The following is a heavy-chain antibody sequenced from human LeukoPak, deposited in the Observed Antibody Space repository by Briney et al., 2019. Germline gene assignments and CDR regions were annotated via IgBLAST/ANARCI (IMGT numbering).Heavy chain of an antibody. CDR2: ISAYNGNT. J-gene: IGHJ4*02. Sequence: GASVKVSCRASGYTFTGYYMHWIRQAPGQGLEWMGWISAYNGNTNYAQKLQGRVTMTTDTSTSTAYMELRSLRSDDTAVYYCARDRAAAAGTSDYWGQGTLVTVSS. CDR1: GYTFTGYY. D-gene: IGHD6-13*01. CDR3: ARDRAAAAGTSDY. V-gene: IGHV1-18*04.